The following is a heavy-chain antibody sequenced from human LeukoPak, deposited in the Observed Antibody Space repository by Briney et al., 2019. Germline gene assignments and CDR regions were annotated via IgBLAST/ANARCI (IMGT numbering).Heavy chain of an antibody. CDR1: GGSISSGGYY. Sequence: SETLSLTCTVSGGSISSGGYYWSWIRQHPGKGLEWIGYIYYSGSTYYNPSLKSRVTISVDTSKNQFSLKLSSVTAADTAVYYCARSPLPRYCSGGSCYSAFEDYYGMDVWGQGTTVTVSS. J-gene: IGHJ6*02. CDR3: ARSPLPRYCSGGSCYSAFEDYYGMDV. V-gene: IGHV4-31*03. D-gene: IGHD2-15*01. CDR2: IYYSGST.